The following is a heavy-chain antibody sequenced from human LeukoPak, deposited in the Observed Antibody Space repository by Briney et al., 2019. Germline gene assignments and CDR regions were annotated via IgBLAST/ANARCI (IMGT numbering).Heavy chain of an antibody. CDR2: IYYSGST. CDR3: ARSRGYSGYAYDAFDL. Sequence: PSETLSLTCTVSGGSISSSSYYWGWIRQPPGKGLEWIVSIYYSGSTYSNPSLKSRVTISVDTSKNQFSLKLSSVTAADTAVYYCARSRGYSGYAYDAFDLWGQGTMVTVSS. CDR1: GGSISSSSYY. J-gene: IGHJ3*01. V-gene: IGHV4-39*01. D-gene: IGHD5-12*01.